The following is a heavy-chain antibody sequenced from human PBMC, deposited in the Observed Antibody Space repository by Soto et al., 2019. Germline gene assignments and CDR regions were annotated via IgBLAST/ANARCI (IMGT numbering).Heavy chain of an antibody. CDR1: GGSISSYY. CDR3: ARHTPDYDFWSGPKKYDAFDI. CDR2: IYYSGST. J-gene: IGHJ3*02. Sequence: SETLSLTCTVSGGSISSYYWSWIRQPPGKGPEWIGYIYYSGSTNYNPSLKSRVTISVDASKNQSSLKLSSVTAADTAVYYCARHTPDYDFWSGPKKYDAFDIWGQGTMVTVSS. V-gene: IGHV4-59*08. D-gene: IGHD3-3*01.